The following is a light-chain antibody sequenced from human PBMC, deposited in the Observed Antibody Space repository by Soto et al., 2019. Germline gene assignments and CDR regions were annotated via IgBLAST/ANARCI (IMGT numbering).Light chain of an antibody. CDR3: QSYDTSLRGVV. CDR2: DNN. J-gene: IGLJ2*01. CDR1: RSNLGAGFG. V-gene: IGLV1-40*01. Sequence: QSVLTQPPSVSGAPGQRVTISCTGSRSNLGAGFGVHWYQQLPGTAPKLLIYDNNNRPSGVPDRFSGSKSGTSASLAITGLQAEDEAVYSCQSYDTSLRGVVFGGGTKLTVL.